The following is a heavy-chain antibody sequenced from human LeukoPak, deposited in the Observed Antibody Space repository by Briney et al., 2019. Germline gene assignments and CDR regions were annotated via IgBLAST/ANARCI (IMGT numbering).Heavy chain of an antibody. J-gene: IGHJ4*02. CDR2: ISYDGNKK. V-gene: IGHV3-30*04. CDR3: ARWKSLKGTFDY. CDR1: GFTFSNYA. Sequence: GGSLRLSCAASGFTFSNYAMNWVRQAPGKGLEWVAVISYDGNKKYYADSVKGRFTISRDNSKNTLYLQMNSLRAEDTAVYYCARWKSLKGTFDYWGQGTLVTVSS. D-gene: IGHD1-7*01.